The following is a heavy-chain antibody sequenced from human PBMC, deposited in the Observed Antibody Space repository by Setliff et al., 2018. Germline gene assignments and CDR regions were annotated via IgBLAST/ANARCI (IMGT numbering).Heavy chain of an antibody. CDR3: ASVAEYDTIDI. J-gene: IGHJ3*02. CDR1: GVTVISYA. CDR2: IRSNGVRL. Sequence: PSGTLCLSCAVSGVTVISYAMHWVRQAPRKGPEYVSAIRSNGVRLSYADSVKGRFIISRDISKNTLYLQMDSLRHEVTAVYYCASVAEYDTIDIWGQGIMVTVSS. V-gene: IGHV3-64*02. D-gene: IGHD3-16*01.